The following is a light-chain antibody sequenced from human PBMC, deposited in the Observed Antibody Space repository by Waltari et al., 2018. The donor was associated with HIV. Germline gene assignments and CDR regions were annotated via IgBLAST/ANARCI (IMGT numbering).Light chain of an antibody. CDR3: QVWYTSTDHGVV. V-gene: IGLV3-21*02. CDR1: YIWSKS. CDR2: NDS. J-gene: IGLJ2*01. Sequence: SYVLAQPPSVSVAPGQTPRITCGGNYIWSKSVHWYQQKPGQAPVLVVYNDSDRPSGIPERFSGSNSGNTATLTISRVEAGDEADYYCQVWYTSTDHGVVFGGGTKLTVL.